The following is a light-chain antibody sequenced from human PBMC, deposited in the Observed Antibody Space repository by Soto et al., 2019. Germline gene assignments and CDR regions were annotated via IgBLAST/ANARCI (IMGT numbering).Light chain of an antibody. Sequence: EIVLTQSPGTLSLSPGERATLSCRASQSVSSSFLAWYQQSPGQAPRLLIYGASSRASGIPDRFSGSGSGTDFTLSISRLEPEDFAVYYCQQFASAPLTFGQGTK. CDR2: GAS. CDR3: QQFASAPLT. CDR1: QSVSSSF. V-gene: IGKV3-20*01. J-gene: IGKJ1*01.